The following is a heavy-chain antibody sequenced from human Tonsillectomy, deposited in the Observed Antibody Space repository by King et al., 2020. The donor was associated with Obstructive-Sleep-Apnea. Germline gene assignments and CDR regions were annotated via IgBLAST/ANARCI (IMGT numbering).Heavy chain of an antibody. Sequence: VQLQESGPGLVKPSQTLSLTCTVSGGSISSGVYYWSWIRQPPGKGLELIGYIYYSGSTYYNPPLKSRVTISVDTSKNQFSLKLSSVTAADTAVYYCARATVVTPYYLDYWGQGTLVTVSS. CDR3: ARATVVTPYYLDY. CDR1: GGSISSGVYY. D-gene: IGHD4-23*01. J-gene: IGHJ4*02. V-gene: IGHV4-30-4*01. CDR2: IYYSGST.